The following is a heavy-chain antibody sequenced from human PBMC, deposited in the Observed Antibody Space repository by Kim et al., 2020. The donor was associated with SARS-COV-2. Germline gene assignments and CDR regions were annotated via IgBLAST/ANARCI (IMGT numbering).Heavy chain of an antibody. J-gene: IGHJ5*02. D-gene: IGHD2-15*01. CDR3: ASSHLMGAVKYCSGGSCRHLYNWFDP. CDR2: IYYSGST. CDR1: GGSISSSSYY. V-gene: IGHV4-39*01. Sequence: SETLSLTCTVSGGSISSSSYYWGWIRQPPGKGLEWIGSIYYSGSTYYNPSLKSRVTISVDTSKNQFSLKLSSVTAADTAVYYCASSHLMGAVKYCSGGSCRHLYNWFDPWGQGTLVTVSS.